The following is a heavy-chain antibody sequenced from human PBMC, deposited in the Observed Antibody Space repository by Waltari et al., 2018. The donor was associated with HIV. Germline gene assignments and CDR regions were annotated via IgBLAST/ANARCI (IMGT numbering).Heavy chain of an antibody. CDR2: INHRRNT. V-gene: IGHV4-34*01. CDR1: GEPFDGYY. Sequence: QVQLQPWGAGLLKPSETLSLTCAVSGEPFDGYYWSWIRQPPGKRLEWMGEINHRRNTNYNPSLKSRLTMSVDASKNQFSLNLNSVTAADTGVYYCARRALWLRPVYYFDYWGQGALVTVSS. J-gene: IGHJ4*02. D-gene: IGHD5-12*01. CDR3: ARRALWLRPVYYFDY.